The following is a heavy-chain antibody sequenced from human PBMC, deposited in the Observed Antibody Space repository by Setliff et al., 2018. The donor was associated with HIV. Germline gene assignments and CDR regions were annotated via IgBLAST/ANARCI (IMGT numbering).Heavy chain of an antibody. CDR2: FMYTDIHYVNYLN. J-gene: IGHJ4*02. V-gene: IGHV4-30-4*01. CDR3: AGVRSDWYNVRPYYFDL. CDR1: GASFVGDNH. Sequence: PSETLSLTCAVSGASFVGDNHWSWIRQTPERGLEWIAYFMYTDIHYVNYLNYRNPSLASRLSISVDKSKNQFSLTLSSVTAADTAVYYCAGVRSDWYNVRPYYFDLWGQGTPVTVSS. D-gene: IGHD6-19*01.